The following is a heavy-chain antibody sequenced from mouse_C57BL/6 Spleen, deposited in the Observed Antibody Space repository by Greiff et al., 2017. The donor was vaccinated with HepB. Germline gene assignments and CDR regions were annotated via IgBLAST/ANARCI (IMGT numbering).Heavy chain of an antibody. CDR3: ARLGYAMDY. CDR2: ISPGSGST. V-gene: IGHV1-55*01. J-gene: IGHJ4*01. CDR1: GYTFPSYW. Sequence: VQLQESGAELVKPGASVKMSCKASGYTFPSYWITLVNQRPGQGLEWIGDISPGSGSTNYTETFKRKATLTVDTSSSTAYMQLSSLTSEDSAVYYCARLGYAMDYWGQGTSVTVAS. D-gene: IGHD4-1*01.